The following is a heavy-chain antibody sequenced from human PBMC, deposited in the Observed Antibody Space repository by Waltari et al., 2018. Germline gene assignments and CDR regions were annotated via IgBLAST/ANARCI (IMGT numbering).Heavy chain of an antibody. J-gene: IGHJ6*03. Sequence: QVQLVESGGGVVQPGRSLRLSCAASGFNFSSYGMHWVRQAPGKGLEWVAVISYDGSNKYYADSVKGRFTISRDNSKNTLYLQMNSLRAEDTAVYYCAKVSGYSYGYDYYYYMDVWGKGTTVTISS. D-gene: IGHD5-18*01. V-gene: IGHV3-30*18. CDR2: ISYDGSNK. CDR3: AKVSGYSYGYDYYYYMDV. CDR1: GFNFSSYG.